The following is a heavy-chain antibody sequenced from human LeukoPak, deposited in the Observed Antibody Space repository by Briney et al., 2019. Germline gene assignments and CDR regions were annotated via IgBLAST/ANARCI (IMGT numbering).Heavy chain of an antibody. CDR1: GGSISSGSYY. CDR2: IYTSGST. J-gene: IGHJ4*02. CDR3: AREGDSSSFDY. Sequence: SETLSLTCTVSGGSISSGSYYWSWIRQPAGKGLEWIGRIYTSGSTNYNPSLKSRVTMSVDTSKNQFSLKLSSVTAADTAVYYCAREGDSSSFDYWGQGTLVTVSS. V-gene: IGHV4-61*02. D-gene: IGHD6-13*01.